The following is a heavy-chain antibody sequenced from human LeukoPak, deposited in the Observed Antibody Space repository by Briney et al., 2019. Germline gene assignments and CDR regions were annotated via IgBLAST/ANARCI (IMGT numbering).Heavy chain of an antibody. V-gene: IGHV4-59*08. Sequence: SETLSLTCTVSGGSISSYYWSWIRQPPGKGLEWIGYIYYSGSTNYNPSPKSRVTISVDTSRDQVSLRLSSVTAADTAIYYCARQEIRSSYYGHDYWGQGTLVTVSS. D-gene: IGHD1-26*01. J-gene: IGHJ4*02. CDR3: ARQEIRSSYYGHDY. CDR2: IYYSGST. CDR1: GGSISSYY.